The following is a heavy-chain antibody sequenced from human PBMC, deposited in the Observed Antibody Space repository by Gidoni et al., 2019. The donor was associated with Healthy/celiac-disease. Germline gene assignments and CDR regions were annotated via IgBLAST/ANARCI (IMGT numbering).Heavy chain of an antibody. V-gene: IGHV3-43D*03. CDR3: ARVDSLYAFDI. CDR2: ISWDGGST. J-gene: IGHJ3*02. Sequence: EVQLVESGGVVVQPGGSLRLSCAASGFTFDDYAMHWVRQAPGKGLEWVSLISWDGGSTYYADSVKGRFTISRDNSKNSLYLQMNSLRAEDTALYYCARVDSLYAFDIWGQGTMVTVSS. D-gene: IGHD2-21*01. CDR1: GFTFDDYA.